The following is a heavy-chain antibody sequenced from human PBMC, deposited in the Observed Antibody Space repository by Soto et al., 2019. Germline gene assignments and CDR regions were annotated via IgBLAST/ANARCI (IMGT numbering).Heavy chain of an antibody. D-gene: IGHD3-3*01. V-gene: IGHV3-23*01. CDR2: ISGSGGSI. Sequence: GGSLRLSCAASGFTFSSYAMSWVRQAPGKGLEWVSAISGSGGSIYYADSVKGRFTISRDNSKNTLYLQMNSLRAEDTAVYYCAKGGFARFYYYYYMDVWGKGTTVTVSS. CDR3: AKGGFARFYYYYYMDV. CDR1: GFTFSSYA. J-gene: IGHJ6*03.